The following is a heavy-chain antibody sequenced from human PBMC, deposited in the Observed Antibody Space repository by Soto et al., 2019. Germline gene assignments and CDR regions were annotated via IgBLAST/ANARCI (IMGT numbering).Heavy chain of an antibody. CDR3: VRDERGFTYGGH. V-gene: IGHV3-21*06. J-gene: IGHJ4*02. D-gene: IGHD5-18*01. CDR2: ISVGSYYT. Sequence: LRLSCAASGFTFSSHSMNWVRQSPVKGLEWVAFISVGSYYTYYGDSVKGRFTISRDNAKNSLYLQMDSLRAEDTAVYYCVRDERGFTYGGHWGQGTVVTVSS. CDR1: GFTFSSHS.